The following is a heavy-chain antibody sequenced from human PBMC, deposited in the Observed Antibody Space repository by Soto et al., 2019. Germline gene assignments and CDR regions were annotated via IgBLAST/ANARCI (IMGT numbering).Heavy chain of an antibody. CDR3: AREVCSSTSCSGFDY. Sequence: GGSLRLSCAASGFTFSSYSMNWVRQAPGKGLEWVSSISSSSSYIYYADSVKGRFTISRDNAKNSLYLQMNSLRAEDTAVYYCAREVCSSTSCSGFDYWGQGTLVTVSS. CDR1: GFTFSSYS. V-gene: IGHV3-21*01. D-gene: IGHD2-2*01. CDR2: ISSSSSYI. J-gene: IGHJ4*02.